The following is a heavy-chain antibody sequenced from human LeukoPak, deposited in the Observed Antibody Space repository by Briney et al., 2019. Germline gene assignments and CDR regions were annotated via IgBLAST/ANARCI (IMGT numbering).Heavy chain of an antibody. V-gene: IGHV3-7*01. J-gene: IGHJ3*01. CDR3: AREKGTMIRAMAFEV. Sequence: GGSLRLSCAASGFGFSSYRMSWVRHNPGKGLEWVANINQDGTTKYYRDFAKGRFTISRDNAQNSLYLQINSLRAEDTAVYYCAREKGTMIRAMAFEVRGQGTMVTVSS. CDR1: GFGFSSYR. D-gene: IGHD3-10*01. CDR2: INQDGTTK.